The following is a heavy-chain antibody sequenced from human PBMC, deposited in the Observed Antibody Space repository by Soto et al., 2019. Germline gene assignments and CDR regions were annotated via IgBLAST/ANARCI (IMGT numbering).Heavy chain of an antibody. J-gene: IGHJ6*02. Sequence: EVQLVESGGGLVKPGGSLRLSCAASGFTFSNAWMSWVRQAPGKGLEWVGRIKSKTDGGTTDYAAPVKGRFTISRDDSKNTLYLQMNSLKTEDTAVYYCTQKGGWDDYYYYGMDVWGQGTTVTVSS. CDR2: IKSKTDGGTT. CDR1: GFTFSNAW. D-gene: IGHD6-19*01. V-gene: IGHV3-15*01. CDR3: TQKGGWDDYYYYGMDV.